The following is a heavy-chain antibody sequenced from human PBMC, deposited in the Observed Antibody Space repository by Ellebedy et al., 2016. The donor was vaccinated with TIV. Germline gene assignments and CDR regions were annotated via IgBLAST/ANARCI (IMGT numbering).Heavy chain of an antibody. CDR3: AKDFEIAAAGTPLGF. V-gene: IGHV3-53*05. D-gene: IGHD6-13*01. CDR2: IYSGGST. CDR1: GFTVSSNY. J-gene: IGHJ4*02. Sequence: GESLKISCAASGFTVSSNYMSWVRQAPGKGLEWVSVIYSGGSTYYADSVKGRFTISRDNSKNTLYLQMNSLRAEDTAVYYCAKDFEIAAAGTPLGFWGQGTLVTVSS.